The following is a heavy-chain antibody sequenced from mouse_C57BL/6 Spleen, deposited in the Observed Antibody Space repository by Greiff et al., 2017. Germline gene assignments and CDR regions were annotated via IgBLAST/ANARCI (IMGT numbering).Heavy chain of an antibody. CDR2: IYPGDGDT. V-gene: IGHV1-82*01. J-gene: IGHJ2*01. CDR3: ANIDHSFDS. CDR1: GYAFSSSW. Sequence: VQLQQSGPELVKPGASVKISCKASGYAFSSSWMNWVKQRPGKGLEWIGRIYPGDGDTNYNGKFKGKATLTADKSSSPAYMQLSSLTTEDSSVFFFANIDHSFDSWGQGTTLTVSS.